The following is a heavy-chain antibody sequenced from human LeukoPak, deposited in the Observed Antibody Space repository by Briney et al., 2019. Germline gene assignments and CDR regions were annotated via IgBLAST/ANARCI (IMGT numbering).Heavy chain of an antibody. Sequence: SETLSLTCTVSGGSISSYYWSWIRQPAGKGLQWIGRIYTSGSTNYNPSLKSRVTISVDTSKNQFSLKLSSVTAADTAVYYCATYSTSSGDAFDFWGQGTVVTVSS. CDR1: GGSISSYY. J-gene: IGHJ3*01. D-gene: IGHD6-6*01. CDR2: IYTSGST. V-gene: IGHV4-4*07. CDR3: ATYSTSSGDAFDF.